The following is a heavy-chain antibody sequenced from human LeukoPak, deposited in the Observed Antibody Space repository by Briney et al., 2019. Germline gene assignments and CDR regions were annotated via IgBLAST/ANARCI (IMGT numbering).Heavy chain of an antibody. Sequence: KPGGSLRLSCAASGFTFSGYSMNWVRQAPGKGLEWVSSISSSSSNIYYADSVKGRFTISRDNAKNSLYLQMNSLRAEDTAVYYCARSIAVARYYSDYWGQGTLVTVSS. V-gene: IGHV3-21*01. D-gene: IGHD6-19*01. CDR1: GFTFSGYS. J-gene: IGHJ4*02. CDR3: ARSIAVARYYSDY. CDR2: ISSSSSNI.